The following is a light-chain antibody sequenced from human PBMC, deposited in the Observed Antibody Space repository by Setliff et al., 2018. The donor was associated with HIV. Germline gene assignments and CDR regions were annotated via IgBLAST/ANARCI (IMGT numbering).Light chain of an antibody. V-gene: IGLV2-14*01. CDR3: TSYTSSSTLV. CDR2: EVS. CDR1: SSDVGGYNY. Sequence: QSALAQPASVSGSPGQSITISCTGTSSDVGGYNYVCWYQQHPGKAPKLMICEVSNRPSGVSNRFSGSKSGNTASLTISGLQAEDEADYYCTSYTSSSTLVFGGGTKVTVL. J-gene: IGLJ3*02.